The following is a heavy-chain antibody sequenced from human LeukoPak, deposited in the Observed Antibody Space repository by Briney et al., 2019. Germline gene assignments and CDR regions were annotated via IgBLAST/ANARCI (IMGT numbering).Heavy chain of an antibody. J-gene: IGHJ4*02. Sequence: GGSLRLSCAASGFTVITNDMTWVRQAPGKGLEWVSVLYSDGNTKYADSVQGRFTISRDDPKNTLYLEMNSLSPDDTAVYYCARGVEPLAANTLAYWGQGTLVTVSS. D-gene: IGHD1-14*01. CDR1: GFTVITND. CDR2: LYSDGNT. CDR3: ARGVEPLAANTLAY. V-gene: IGHV3-53*01.